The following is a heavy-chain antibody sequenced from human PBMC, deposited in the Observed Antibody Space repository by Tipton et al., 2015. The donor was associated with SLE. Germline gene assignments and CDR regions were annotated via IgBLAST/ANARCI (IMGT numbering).Heavy chain of an antibody. J-gene: IGHJ6*03. D-gene: IGHD1-14*01. Sequence: TLSLTCTVSGDSISSRSYYWAWIRQPPGKDLEWIATIYYSGTAYYNPSLRSRVTISVDTTKNQFSLKLSSVTAADTAVYYCARDLRSGGYYYYYYMDVWGKGPTLTVSS. V-gene: IGHV4-39*07. CDR1: GDSISSRSYY. CDR2: IYYSGTA. CDR3: ARDLRSGGYYYYYYMDV.